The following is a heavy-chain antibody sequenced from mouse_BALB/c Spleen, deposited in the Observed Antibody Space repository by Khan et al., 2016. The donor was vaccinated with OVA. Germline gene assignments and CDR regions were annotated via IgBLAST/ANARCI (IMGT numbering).Heavy chain of an antibody. CDR1: GYTFINYW. D-gene: IGHD1-1*01. CDR3: ARRGLRCDFAY. CDR2: INPSTGYT. V-gene: IGHV1-7*01. J-gene: IGHJ2*01. Sequence: QVQLQQSGAELAKPGASVKMSCKASGYTFINYWILWVKQRPGQGLEWIGYINPSTGYTEYNQNFKDKATLTADKSSSTAYMQVSNLTLEDFAVYYCARRGLRCDFAYWSQGTTLTVS.